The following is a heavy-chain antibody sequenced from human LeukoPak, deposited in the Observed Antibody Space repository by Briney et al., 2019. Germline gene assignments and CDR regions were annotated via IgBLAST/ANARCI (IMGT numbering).Heavy chain of an antibody. D-gene: IGHD2-2*01. Sequence: PGGSLRLSCAASGFTFSSYAMSWVRQAPGKGLEWVSGIGGSGGSTYYADSVKGRFTISRDNSKNTLYLQMNSLRAEDTAVYYCAKGSVSVVVPAAIPYYWGQGTLVTVSS. CDR2: IGGSGGST. CDR3: AKGSVSVVVPAAIPYY. CDR1: GFTFSSYA. J-gene: IGHJ4*02. V-gene: IGHV3-23*01.